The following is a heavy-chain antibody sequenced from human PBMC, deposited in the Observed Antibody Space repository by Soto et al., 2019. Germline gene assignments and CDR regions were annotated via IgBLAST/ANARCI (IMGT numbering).Heavy chain of an antibody. CDR3: VRGYSYV. V-gene: IGHV3-23*01. CDR1: GFSFSIFA. D-gene: IGHD5-18*01. Sequence: EVHLLESGGGFLQPGGSLRLSCAASGFSFSIFAMNWVRQAPGKGLEWVSTISSGGGTTLYADSVKGRFTISRVNSKNTVSLQMNSLRAEDTAVYYCVRGYSYVWGQGTLVTVSS. CDR2: ISSGGGTT. J-gene: IGHJ4*02.